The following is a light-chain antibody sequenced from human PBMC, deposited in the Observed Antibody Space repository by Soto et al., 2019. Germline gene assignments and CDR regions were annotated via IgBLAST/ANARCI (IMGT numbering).Light chain of an antibody. CDR3: AAWDDSLNGSYV. J-gene: IGLJ1*01. V-gene: IGLV1-44*01. CDR1: SSNIVSNT. Sequence: QSVLTQPPSASGTPGQRVTISCSGSSSNIVSNTVNWYQQLPGTAPKLLIYRNNQRPSGVPDRFSGSKSGTSASLAISGLQSEDEDDYYCAAWDDSLNGSYVFGTGTKLTVL. CDR2: RNN.